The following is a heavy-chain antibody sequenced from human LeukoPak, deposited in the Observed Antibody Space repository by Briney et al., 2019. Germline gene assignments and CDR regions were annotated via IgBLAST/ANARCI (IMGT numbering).Heavy chain of an antibody. J-gene: IGHJ4*02. CDR2: IRGHGSSS. Sequence: PGGSLRLSCAASGFPISDYWMHWVRQVPGKGLVWVSGIRGHGSSSTYADSVKGRFTISRDSAKNTLYMQMNSLRAEDTAVYYCARTAPYCSNDCYVDYWGQGTLVTVSS. V-gene: IGHV3-74*01. CDR1: GFPISDYW. CDR3: ARTAPYCSNDCYVDY. D-gene: IGHD2-8*01.